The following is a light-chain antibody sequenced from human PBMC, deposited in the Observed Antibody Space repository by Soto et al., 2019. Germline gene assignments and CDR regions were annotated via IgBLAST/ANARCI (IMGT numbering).Light chain of an antibody. J-gene: IGLJ3*02. V-gene: IGLV2-14*01. CDR1: SNDVGIYNY. Sequence: SVLSQPASVSGSPGQSITISCTGTSNDVGIYNYVSWYQQHPGKAPKLMIYEVTNRPSGVSDRFSGSKSDNTASLTISGLQAEDEADYYCSSYTISSTWVFGGGTK. CDR2: EVT. CDR3: SSYTISSTWV.